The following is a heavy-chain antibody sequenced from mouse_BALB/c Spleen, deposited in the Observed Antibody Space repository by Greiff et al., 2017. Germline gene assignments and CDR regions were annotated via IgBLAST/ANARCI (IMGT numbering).Heavy chain of an antibody. CDR3: ARGDGNYGFAY. Sequence: QVQLQQSAAELARPGASVKMSCKASGYTFTSYTMHWVKQRPGQGLEWIGWIYPGDGSTKYNEKFKGKATLTADKSSSTAYMQLSSLTSENSAVYFCARGDGNYGFAYWGQGTLVTVSA. CDR2: IYPGDGST. V-gene: IGHV1S56*01. D-gene: IGHD2-1*01. J-gene: IGHJ3*01. CDR1: GYTFTSYT.